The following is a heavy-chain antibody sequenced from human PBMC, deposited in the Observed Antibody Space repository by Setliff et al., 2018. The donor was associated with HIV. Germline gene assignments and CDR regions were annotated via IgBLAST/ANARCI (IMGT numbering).Heavy chain of an antibody. J-gene: IGHJ6*02. Sequence: SETLSLTCTVSGASFTSYYWSWIRQPPGKGLEWIGFIYYSGATRYDPDLKSRVTISLDTSKNQFSLRLISVTAADTAIYYCARDPGQWLVKGGMGVWGQGIAVTVSS. V-gene: IGHV4-59*01. CDR1: GASFTSYY. D-gene: IGHD6-19*01. CDR2: IYYSGAT. CDR3: ARDPGQWLVKGGMGV.